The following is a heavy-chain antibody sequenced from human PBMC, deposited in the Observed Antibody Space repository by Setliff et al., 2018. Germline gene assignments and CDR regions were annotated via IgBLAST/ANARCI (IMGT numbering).Heavy chain of an antibody. D-gene: IGHD6-19*01. CDR1: GGSISSSSYY. Sequence: KPSETLSLTCTVSGGSISSSSYYWGWIRQPPGKGLEWIGSIYYSGSTYYNPSLKSRVTISVDTSKNQFSLKLSSVTAADTAVYYCARVSKYSSGWYYYYYGMDVWGQGTTVTVSS. CDR2: IYYSGST. V-gene: IGHV4-39*07. CDR3: ARVSKYSSGWYYYYYGMDV. J-gene: IGHJ6*02.